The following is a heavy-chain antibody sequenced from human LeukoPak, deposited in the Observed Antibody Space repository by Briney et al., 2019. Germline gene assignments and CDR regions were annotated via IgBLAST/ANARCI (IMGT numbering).Heavy chain of an antibody. D-gene: IGHD3-9*01. CDR2: VYYSGRA. Sequence: SETLSLTCTVSGSSVSTINSYWGWIRQPPGKGLEWIGNVYYSGRANYSPSLESRVTMSVDTSKNRFSLKMTSVIAADTAVYFCARLRKGRYFDYFFEYWGQGTLVTVSS. J-gene: IGHJ4*02. CDR3: ARLRKGRYFDYFFEY. CDR1: GSSVSTINSY. V-gene: IGHV4-39*02.